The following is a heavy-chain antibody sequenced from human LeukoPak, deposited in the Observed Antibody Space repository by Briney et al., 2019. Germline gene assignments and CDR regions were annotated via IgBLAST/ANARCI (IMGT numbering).Heavy chain of an antibody. CDR1: GFTFSTYG. Sequence: GGSLRLSCAASGFTFSTYGMHWVRQAPGKGLEWVAFIRHDGNNEYYADSVKGRFTISRDDSKNTLYLQMNSLRTEDTAVYYCAKDWYQLTPSYFDYWGQGTLVTVSS. CDR2: IRHDGNNE. J-gene: IGHJ4*02. CDR3: AKDWYQLTPSYFDY. D-gene: IGHD2-2*01. V-gene: IGHV3-30*02.